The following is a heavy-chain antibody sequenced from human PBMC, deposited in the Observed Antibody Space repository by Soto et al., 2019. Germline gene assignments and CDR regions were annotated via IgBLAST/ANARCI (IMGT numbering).Heavy chain of an antibody. CDR1: GFTFGDYA. V-gene: IGHV3-49*04. CDR2: IRSKAYGGTT. Sequence: LRLSCTASGFTFGDYAMSWVRQAPGKGLEWVGFIRSKAYGGTTEYAASVKGRFTISRDDSKSIAYLQMNSLKTEDTAVYYCTRIPGYSSGWYYFDYWGQGTLVTVSS. CDR3: TRIPGYSSGWYYFDY. J-gene: IGHJ4*02. D-gene: IGHD6-19*01.